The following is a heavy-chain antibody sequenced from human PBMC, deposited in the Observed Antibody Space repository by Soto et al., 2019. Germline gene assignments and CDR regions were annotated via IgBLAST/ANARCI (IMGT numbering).Heavy chain of an antibody. CDR2: MSHSGST. J-gene: IGHJ4*02. V-gene: IGHV4-38-2*01. D-gene: IGHD3-22*01. Sequence: SETLSLTCAVTGFSISDAYYWGWIRQPPGKGLEWIGSMSHSGSTYYNPSLKSRVTISKDTSKNQFSLKLTSVTAADTAVYYCARALVVVVNNYFDYWGQGTLVTVSS. CDR1: GFSISDAYY. CDR3: ARALVVVVNNYFDY.